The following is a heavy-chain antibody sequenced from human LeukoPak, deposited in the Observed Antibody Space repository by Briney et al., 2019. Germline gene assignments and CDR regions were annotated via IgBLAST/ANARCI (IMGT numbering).Heavy chain of an antibody. CDR3: AKDYKDGGDYVHYYGMDV. Sequence: GGSLRLSCAASGFTFSSYAMSWVRQAPGKGLEWVSAISGSGGSTYYADSVKGRFTISRDNSKNTLYPQMNSLRAEDTAVYYCAKDYKDGGDYVHYYGMDVWGQGTTVTVSS. V-gene: IGHV3-23*01. CDR2: ISGSGGST. CDR1: GFTFSSYA. D-gene: IGHD4-17*01. J-gene: IGHJ6*02.